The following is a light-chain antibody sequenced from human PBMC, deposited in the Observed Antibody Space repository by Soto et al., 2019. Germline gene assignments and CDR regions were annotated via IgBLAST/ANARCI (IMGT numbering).Light chain of an antibody. CDR2: VAS. V-gene: IGKV1-9*01. CDR1: HCISIY. CDR3: QPLNSYWT. Sequence: DIHLTQAASFLSASLGDRVTITCRASHCISIYLAWYQQKPGKAPNLLIYVASTLQSGVQSSFSGSGSGTEFTLTISSLQPEDFATYYCQPLNSYWTFGQGTKVDI. J-gene: IGKJ1*01.